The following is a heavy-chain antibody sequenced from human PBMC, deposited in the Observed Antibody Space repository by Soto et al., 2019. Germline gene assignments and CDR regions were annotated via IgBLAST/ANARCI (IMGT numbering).Heavy chain of an antibody. CDR1: GFTFSDYY. J-gene: IGHJ4*02. Sequence: GGSLRLSCAASGFTFSDYYMSWIRQAPGKGLEWVSYISSSGSTIYYADSVKGRFTISRDNAKNSLYLQMNSLRADDTAIYYCARLTGVFRLVLDYWGQGTQVTVSS. CDR3: ARLTGVFRLVLDY. CDR2: ISSSGSTI. V-gene: IGHV3-11*01. D-gene: IGHD3-16*01.